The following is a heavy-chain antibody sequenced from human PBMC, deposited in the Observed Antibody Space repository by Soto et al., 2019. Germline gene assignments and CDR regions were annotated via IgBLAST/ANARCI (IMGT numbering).Heavy chain of an antibody. CDR3: ASIWFGDFDY. D-gene: IGHD3-10*01. V-gene: IGHV4-30-4*01. CDR2: FHSSGAT. Sequence: PSETLSLTCTVSGGSISSGNYYWSWIRQPPGKGLEWIGYFHSSGATYKDPSLKSRVTISVDTSKNQISLKLDSVTAADTAVYYCASIWFGDFDYWGHGTLVTSPQ. J-gene: IGHJ4*01. CDR1: GGSISSGNYY.